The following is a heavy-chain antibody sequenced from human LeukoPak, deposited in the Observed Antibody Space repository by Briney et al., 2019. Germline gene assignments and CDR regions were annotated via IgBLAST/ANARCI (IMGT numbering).Heavy chain of an antibody. CDR3: AKDRGYSSSWYVFWY. Sequence: GGSLRLSCAASVFTFSSYGMHSVRQAPGKGVEWVAVISDEGSNKYYVYTVKGGFTLSRDTFKSTLYLQMTSLRAEDTAVYYCAKDRGYSSSWYVFWYWGQRTLVTVS. V-gene: IGHV3-30*18. D-gene: IGHD6-13*01. CDR1: VFTFSSYG. CDR2: ISDEGSNK. J-gene: IGHJ4*01.